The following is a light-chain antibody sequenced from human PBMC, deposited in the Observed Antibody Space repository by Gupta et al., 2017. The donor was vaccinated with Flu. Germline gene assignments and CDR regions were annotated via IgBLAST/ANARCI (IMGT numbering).Light chain of an antibody. CDR1: TGYNGYK. CDR2: VGPGGIVG. Sequence: TLNTGYNGYKVDWFQQRPGKGPRFVGRVGPGGIVGSKGDGIPDRFSALGSGLNRDLTIKNIQEEDESDYHCVADHGSGSSFNWVFGGGTKLTVL. CDR3: VADHGSGSSFNWV. V-gene: IGLV9-49*01. J-gene: IGLJ3*02.